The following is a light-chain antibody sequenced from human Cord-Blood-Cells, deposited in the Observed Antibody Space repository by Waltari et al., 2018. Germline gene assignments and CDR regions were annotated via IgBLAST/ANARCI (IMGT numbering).Light chain of an antibody. CDR1: QSVSSN. Sequence: EIVMTQSPATLSVSPGERATLSCSASQSVSSNLAWYQQKPGQAPRLLIYGASTRATGIPARFSGSGSGTEFTLTISSLQSEDFAVYYCQQYNNWPPGKSVTFGQGTKLEIK. V-gene: IGKV3-15*01. J-gene: IGKJ2*01. CDR3: QQYNNWPPGKSVT. CDR2: GAS.